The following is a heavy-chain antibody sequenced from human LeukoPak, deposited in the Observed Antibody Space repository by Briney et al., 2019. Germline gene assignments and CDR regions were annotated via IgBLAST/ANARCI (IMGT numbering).Heavy chain of an antibody. J-gene: IGHJ6*02. CDR2: ISYDGSNE. D-gene: IGHD1-1*01. CDR3: AKGGNDFYYYGLDV. CDR1: GFTFRSYG. V-gene: IGHV3-30*18. Sequence: GGSLRLSCAASGFTFRSYGMHWVRQAPGRGLEWVAVISYDGSNEYYVDPVKGRFNISRDNSKNTLYLQMHSLRVEDTARYYCAKGGNDFYYYGLDVWGQGTTVTVSS.